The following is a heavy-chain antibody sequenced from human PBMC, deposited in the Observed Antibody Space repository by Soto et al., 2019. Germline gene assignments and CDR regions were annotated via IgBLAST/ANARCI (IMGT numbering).Heavy chain of an antibody. CDR1: GFTFSNYA. D-gene: IGHD6-19*01. CDR2: ISSDGSNE. V-gene: IGHV3-30*18. J-gene: IGHJ6*02. CDR3: AKDHEQWLSFVAYGMDV. Sequence: PVGSLRLSCAASGFTFSNYAMHWVRQAPGKGLEWVALISSDGSNEYYADSVKGRFTISRDNSKNTLYLQMNSLRAEDTTVYYCAKDHEQWLSFVAYGMDVWGQGTTVTVSS.